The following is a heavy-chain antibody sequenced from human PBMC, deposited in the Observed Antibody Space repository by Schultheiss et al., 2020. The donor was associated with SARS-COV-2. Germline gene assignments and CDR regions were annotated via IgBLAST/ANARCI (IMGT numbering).Heavy chain of an antibody. CDR3: ARVRRDCTNGVCQTYYYYGMDV. Sequence: SETLSLTCAVCGESFSAYYWGCIRQPPGKGLKWIGDINHRGSTNYNPSLKSRLTMSVDTSKNQFSLKVKYVTAADTAMYYCARVRRDCTNGVCQTYYYYGMDVWGQGTTVTVSS. V-gene: IGHV4-34*01. D-gene: IGHD2-8*01. CDR2: INHRGST. CDR1: GESFSAYY. J-gene: IGHJ6*02.